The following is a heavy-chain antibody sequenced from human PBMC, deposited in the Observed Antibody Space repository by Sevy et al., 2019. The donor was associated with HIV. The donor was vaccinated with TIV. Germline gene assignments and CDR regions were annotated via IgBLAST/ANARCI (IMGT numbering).Heavy chain of an antibody. D-gene: IGHD5-12*01. J-gene: IGHJ4*01. CDR2: IYAGGNT. V-gene: IGHV3-53*01. CDR1: GFSVGSNY. Sequence: GGSLRLSCVASGFSVGSNYISWVRQAPVKGLEWVSAIYAGGNTYYADSVKVRFTISRDNSKNTVYLQMNSLRAEDTAVYYCARETVSGYNLWGQGTLVTVSS. CDR3: ARETVSGYNL.